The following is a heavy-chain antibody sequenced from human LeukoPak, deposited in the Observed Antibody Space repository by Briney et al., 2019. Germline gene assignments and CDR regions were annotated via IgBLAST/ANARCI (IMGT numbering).Heavy chain of an antibody. V-gene: IGHV1-18*01. CDR2: ISAYNGNT. Sequence: ASVKVSCKASGYTFTSYGISWVRQAPGQGLEWMGWISAYNGNTNYAQKLQGRVTMTTDTSTSTAYMELRSLRSDDTAVYYCARDGRYCSSTSCYASVLGYWGQGTLVTVSS. D-gene: IGHD2-2*01. CDR1: GYTFTSYG. J-gene: IGHJ4*02. CDR3: ARDGRYCSSTSCYASVLGY.